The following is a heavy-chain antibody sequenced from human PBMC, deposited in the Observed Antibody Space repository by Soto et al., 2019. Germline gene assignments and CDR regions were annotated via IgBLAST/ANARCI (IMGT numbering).Heavy chain of an antibody. Sequence: PSETLSLTCAVYGGSFSGYYWSWIRQPPGKGLEWIGEINHSGSTNYNPSLKSRVTISVDTSKNQFSLKLSSVTAADTAVYYCARYSSGWTGKHAIDYWGQGTLVTVSS. J-gene: IGHJ4*02. CDR1: GGSFSGYY. CDR3: ARYSSGWTGKHAIDY. V-gene: IGHV4-34*01. CDR2: INHSGST. D-gene: IGHD6-19*01.